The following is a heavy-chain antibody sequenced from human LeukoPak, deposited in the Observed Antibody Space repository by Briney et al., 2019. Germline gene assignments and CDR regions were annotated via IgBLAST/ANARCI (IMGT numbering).Heavy chain of an antibody. D-gene: IGHD3-3*01. CDR1: GGSISSSSYY. CDR2: IYYSGST. J-gene: IGHJ6*03. V-gene: IGHV4-39*07. Sequence: PSETLSLTCTVSGGSISSSSYYWGWIRQPPGKGLEWIGSIYYSGSTYYNPSLKSRVTISVDTSKNQFSLKLSSVTAADTAVYYCARGRRFWSGYYTGYYYYYMDVWGKGTTVTVSS. CDR3: ARGRRFWSGYYTGYYYYYMDV.